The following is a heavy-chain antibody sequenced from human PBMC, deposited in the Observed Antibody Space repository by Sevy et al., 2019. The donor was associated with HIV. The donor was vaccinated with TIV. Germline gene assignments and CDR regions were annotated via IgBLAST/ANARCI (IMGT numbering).Heavy chain of an antibody. CDR1: GGSISSYY. D-gene: IGHD1-26*01. Sequence: SETLSLTCTVSGGSISSYYWSWIRQPPGKGLEWIGYIYYSGNTNYNPSLKSRVTISVDTSKNQFSLKLSSVTAADTAVYYCARSGQWESGVTGDAFDIWGQGTMVTVSS. CDR2: IYYSGNT. V-gene: IGHV4-59*01. CDR3: ARSGQWESGVTGDAFDI. J-gene: IGHJ3*02.